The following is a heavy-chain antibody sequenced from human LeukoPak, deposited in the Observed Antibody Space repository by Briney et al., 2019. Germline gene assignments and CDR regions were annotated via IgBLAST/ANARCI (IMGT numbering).Heavy chain of an antibody. Sequence: PGGSLRLSCAASGFTFSSYEMNWVRQAPGKGLEWVSYISSRGSTIYYADSVKGRFTISRDNAKNSLYLQMNSLRAEDTVVYYCARDSVGGSYYGTDYWGQGTLVTVSS. V-gene: IGHV3-48*03. CDR1: GFTFSSYE. CDR2: ISSRGSTI. J-gene: IGHJ4*02. D-gene: IGHD1-26*01. CDR3: ARDSVGGSYYGTDY.